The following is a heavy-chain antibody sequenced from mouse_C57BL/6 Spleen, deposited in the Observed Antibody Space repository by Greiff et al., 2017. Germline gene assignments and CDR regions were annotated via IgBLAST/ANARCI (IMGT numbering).Heavy chain of an antibody. J-gene: IGHJ4*01. D-gene: IGHD1-1*01. CDR2: ISDGGSYT. CDR3: ARDRGTTVVATAADY. Sequence: EVKLMESGGGLVKPGGSLKLSCAASGFTFSSYAMSWVRQTPEKRLEWVATISDGGSYTYYPDNVKGRFTISRDNAKNNLYLQMSHLKSEDTAMYYCARDRGTTVVATAADYWGQGTSVTVSS. V-gene: IGHV5-4*01. CDR1: GFTFSSYA.